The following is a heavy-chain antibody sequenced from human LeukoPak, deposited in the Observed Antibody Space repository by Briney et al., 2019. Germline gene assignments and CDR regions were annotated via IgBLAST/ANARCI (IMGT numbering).Heavy chain of an antibody. J-gene: IGHJ3*02. CDR1: GFTVSSNY. Sequence: GGSLRLSCAASGFTVSSNYMTWVRQAPGKGLEWVSVISIPGSITYADSVKGRFTTSRDNSKNTLYLQMNSLRADDTAVYYCAKDKGCRLSYAFCNWGQGTMVTVSS. V-gene: IGHV3-53*01. CDR2: ISIPGSI. D-gene: IGHD4/OR15-4a*01. CDR3: AKDKGCRLSYAFCN.